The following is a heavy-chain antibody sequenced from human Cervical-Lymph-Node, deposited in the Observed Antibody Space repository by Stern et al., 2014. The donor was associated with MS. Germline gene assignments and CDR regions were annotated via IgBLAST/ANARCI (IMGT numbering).Heavy chain of an antibody. Sequence: QVQLVESGGGVVQPGRSLRLSCAASGFTFSSYPMHWVRQAPGKGPEWVALISYDGSNKYYADSVKGRFTVSRDNSKNTLYLEMNSLRTEDTAVYYCAPPAAAGSVWGQGTLVAVSS. V-gene: IGHV3-30-3*01. CDR2: ISYDGSNK. CDR3: APPAAAGSV. CDR1: GFTFSSYP. J-gene: IGHJ4*02. D-gene: IGHD6-13*01.